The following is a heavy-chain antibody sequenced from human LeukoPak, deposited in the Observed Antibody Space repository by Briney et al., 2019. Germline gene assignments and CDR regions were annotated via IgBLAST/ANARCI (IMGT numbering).Heavy chain of an antibody. CDR1: GDSIRSYY. Sequence: PSDTLSLTCTVSGDSIRSYYWSWFRKPPGKGLEWSGYIYYSGSTKYNPSLKSRVTISVDTSKNQFSLKLSSVTAADTAVYYCARVKIKGGITIFKEYHYMDVWGKGTTVTVSS. V-gene: IGHV4-59*13. J-gene: IGHJ6*03. CDR3: ARVKIKGGITIFKEYHYMDV. CDR2: IYYSGST. D-gene: IGHD3-3*01.